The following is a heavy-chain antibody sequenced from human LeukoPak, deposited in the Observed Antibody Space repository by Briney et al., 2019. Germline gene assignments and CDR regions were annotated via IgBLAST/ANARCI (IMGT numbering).Heavy chain of an antibody. J-gene: IGHJ4*02. CDR2: LSGSGDNT. Sequence: GGSLRLSCAASGFSFSSYAMSWVRQAPGKGLEWVSSLSGSGDNTYYAESVKGRFTISRDNSKNTLFLQMNILRAEDTAVFYCANRSGYATGWFFDFWGQGTLVTVSS. D-gene: IGHD6-19*01. CDR3: ANRSGYATGWFFDF. V-gene: IGHV3-23*01. CDR1: GFSFSSYA.